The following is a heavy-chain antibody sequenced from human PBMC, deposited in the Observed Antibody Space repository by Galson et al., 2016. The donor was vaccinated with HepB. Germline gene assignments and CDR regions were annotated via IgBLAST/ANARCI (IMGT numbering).Heavy chain of an antibody. D-gene: IGHD2/OR15-2a*01. CDR2: IFHSGRV. Sequence: SETLSLTCAVSGASITSSDWWGWVRRPPGQGLEWIGQIFHSGRVNYTPSLASRVTISIDTSKNHFSLRLTSVTDADTALYYCARQYWGGPSDYWGQGTLVIVSS. CDR1: GASITSSDW. V-gene: IGHV4-4*02. J-gene: IGHJ4*02. CDR3: ARQYWGGPSDY.